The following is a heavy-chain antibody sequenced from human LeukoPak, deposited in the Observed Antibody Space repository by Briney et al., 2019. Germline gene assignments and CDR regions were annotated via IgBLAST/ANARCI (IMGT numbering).Heavy chain of an antibody. Sequence: PGGSLRLSCAGSGFIFSNYAMSWVRQAPGQGLEWVSTISNSGDATFYADAVKGRFTISRDNTKNSVYLQMNSLRGDDTAIYYCARGGTRRPSPFDYWGQGTPVTVSS. D-gene: IGHD1-14*01. CDR3: ARGGTRRPSPFDY. V-gene: IGHV3-23*01. J-gene: IGHJ4*02. CDR2: ISNSGDAT. CDR1: GFIFSNYA.